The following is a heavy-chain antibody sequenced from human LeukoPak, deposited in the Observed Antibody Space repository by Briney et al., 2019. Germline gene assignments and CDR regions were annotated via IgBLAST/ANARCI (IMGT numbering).Heavy chain of an antibody. Sequence: GGSLRLSCAASGFTFSSYYMTWARQAPGKGLEWVANINQDGSEKYYVDSVKGRFAISRDNAKNSLYLQMNSLRAEDTADYYCARDLGYCSGGSCYFVFDYWGQGTLVTVSS. CDR3: ARDLGYCSGGSCYFVFDY. J-gene: IGHJ4*02. D-gene: IGHD2-15*01. V-gene: IGHV3-7*03. CDR2: INQDGSEK. CDR1: GFTFSSYY.